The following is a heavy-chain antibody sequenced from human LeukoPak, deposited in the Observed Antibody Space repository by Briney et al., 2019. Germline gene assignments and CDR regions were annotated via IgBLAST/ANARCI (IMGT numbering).Heavy chain of an antibody. J-gene: IGHJ4*02. V-gene: IGHV3-23*01. CDR2: TSGSGGST. D-gene: IGHD3-10*01. CDR1: GFTFSSYA. Sequence: GGSLRLSCAASGFTFSSYAMSWVRQAPGKGLEWVSGTSGSGGSTYYAGSVKGRFTISRDNSKNTLYLQMNSLRAEDTAVYYCARGYYGSGSYYTAYWGQGTLVTVSS. CDR3: ARGYYGSGSYYTAY.